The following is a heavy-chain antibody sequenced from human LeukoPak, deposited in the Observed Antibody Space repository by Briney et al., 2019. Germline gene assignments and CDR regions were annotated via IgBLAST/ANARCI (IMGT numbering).Heavy chain of an antibody. Sequence: PGGSLRLSCAASGFTFSSYGMHWVRQAPGKGLEWVAVIWYGGSNKYYADSVKGRFTISRDNSKNTLYLQMNSLRAEDTAVYYCAKALAAAGGFDYWGQGTLVTVSS. V-gene: IGHV3-30*02. CDR2: IWYGGSNK. J-gene: IGHJ4*02. CDR3: AKALAAAGGFDY. CDR1: GFTFSSYG. D-gene: IGHD6-13*01.